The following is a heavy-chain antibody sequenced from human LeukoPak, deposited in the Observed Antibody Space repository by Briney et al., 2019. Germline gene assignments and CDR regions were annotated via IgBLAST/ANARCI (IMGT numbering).Heavy chain of an antibody. J-gene: IGHJ4*02. CDR3: SRGIWSRTVSSYSFHC. CDR1: GYTFTNYA. D-gene: IGHD3-3*01. Sequence: GASVKVSCKASGYTFTNYAMQWLRQAPGQRLEWMGWINAGNGHTRYSQRFQGRVTITRDTSASTVYMEVTSMRFEDTAVYYCSRGIWSRTVSSYSFHCWGQATLATVPS. CDR2: INAGNGHT. V-gene: IGHV1-3*01.